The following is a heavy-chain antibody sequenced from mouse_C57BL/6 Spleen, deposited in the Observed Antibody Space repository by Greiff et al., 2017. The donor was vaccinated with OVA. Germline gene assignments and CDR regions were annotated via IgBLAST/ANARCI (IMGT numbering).Heavy chain of an antibody. Sequence: EVKLVESGGGLVQPGGSLSLSCAASGFTFTDYYMSWVRQPPGKALEWLGFIRNKANGYTTEYSASVKGRFTISRDNSQSIIYLQMNALRAEDSATYYCARGGSSSFSYWYFDVWGTGTTVTVSS. CDR3: ARGGSSSFSYWYFDV. CDR1: GFTFTDYY. V-gene: IGHV7-3*01. J-gene: IGHJ1*03. D-gene: IGHD1-1*01. CDR2: IRNKANGYTT.